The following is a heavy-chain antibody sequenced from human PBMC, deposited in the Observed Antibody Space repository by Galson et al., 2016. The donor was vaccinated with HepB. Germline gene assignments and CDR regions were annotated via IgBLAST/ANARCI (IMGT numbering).Heavy chain of an antibody. CDR2: IYDNGST. CDR1: GGSLSGGGYY. CDR3: ARGPTRTDAFDV. D-gene: IGHD4-11*01. J-gene: IGHJ3*01. Sequence: TLSLTCTVSGGSLSGGGYYWSWIRQSPGRGLEWIGYIYDNGSTDYKSSLKRRVTMSVDTSKNQFSLKLSSVTAADTAIYYCARGPTRTDAFDVWGQGTMVTVSS. V-gene: IGHV4-31*03.